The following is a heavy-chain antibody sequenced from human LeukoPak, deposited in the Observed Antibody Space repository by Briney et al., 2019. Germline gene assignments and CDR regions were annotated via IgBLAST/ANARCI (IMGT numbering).Heavy chain of an antibody. J-gene: IGHJ4*02. CDR1: GGTFSSYA. Sequence: SVKVSCKASGGTFSSYAISWVRQAPGQGLEWMGRIIPILGIANYAQKFQGRVTITADKSTSTAYMELSSLRSEDTAVYYCARASCWYTGHHDYWGQGTLVTVSS. D-gene: IGHD6-13*01. CDR3: ARASCWYTGHHDY. CDR2: IIPILGIA. V-gene: IGHV1-69*04.